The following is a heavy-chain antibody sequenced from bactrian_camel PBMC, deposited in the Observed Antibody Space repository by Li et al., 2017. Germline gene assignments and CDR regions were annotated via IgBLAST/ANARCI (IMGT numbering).Heavy chain of an antibody. CDR2: IGTSGGRI. Sequence: QVQLVESGGDSVQVGGSLRLSCAASGYSFRKMCIVWFSQAPGKEREGVATIGTSGGRIYYADSVKGRFTISQDNANMVYLQMNSLKPEDTAMYYCASSSAVCTDRMIYQVWMFNYWGQGTQVTVS. CDR1: GYSFRKMC. J-gene: IGHJ4*01. CDR3: ASSSAVCTDRMIYQVWMFNY. D-gene: IGHD3*01. V-gene: IGHV3S63*01.